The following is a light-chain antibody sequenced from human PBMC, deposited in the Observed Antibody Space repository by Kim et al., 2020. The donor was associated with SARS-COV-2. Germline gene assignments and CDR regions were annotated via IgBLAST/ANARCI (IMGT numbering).Light chain of an antibody. J-gene: IGKJ2*01. CDR1: QSFSSY. CDR2: DAS. CDR3: QQRSNWPPYT. V-gene: IGKV3-11*01. Sequence: LSPVEKPTRSCRADQSFSSYLARYQQKPGQAPRLLIYDASNRATGIPARFSGSGSGTDFTLTISSLEPEDFAVYYCQQRSNWPPYTFGQGTKLEI.